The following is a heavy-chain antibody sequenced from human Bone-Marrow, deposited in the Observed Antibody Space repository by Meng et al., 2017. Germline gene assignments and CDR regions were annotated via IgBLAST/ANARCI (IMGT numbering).Heavy chain of an antibody. J-gene: IGHJ4*02. CDR1: GGSFSGYY. Sequence: SETLSLTCAVYGGSFSGYYWSWIRQPPEKGLEWIGEINHSGSTNYNPSLKSRVTISVDTSKNQFSLELSSVTAADTAVYYCARVSTIFGVVIIRHPYYFDYWGQGTLVTVSS. CDR3: ARVSTIFGVVIIRHPYYFDY. CDR2: INHSGST. D-gene: IGHD3-3*01. V-gene: IGHV4-34*01.